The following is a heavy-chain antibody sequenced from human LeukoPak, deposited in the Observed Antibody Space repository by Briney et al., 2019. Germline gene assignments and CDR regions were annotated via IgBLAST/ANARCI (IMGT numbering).Heavy chain of an antibody. CDR2: IYYSGST. CDR1: GGSISSYY. J-gene: IGHJ3*02. Sequence: PSETLSLTCTVSGGSISSYYWSWIRQPPGKGLEWIGYIYYSGSTNYNPPLKSRVTISVDTSKNQFSLKLSSVTAADTAVYYCARQSSCSSTSCYRSPTDAFDIWGQGTMVTVSS. CDR3: ARQSSCSSTSCYRSPTDAFDI. V-gene: IGHV4-59*08. D-gene: IGHD2-2*01.